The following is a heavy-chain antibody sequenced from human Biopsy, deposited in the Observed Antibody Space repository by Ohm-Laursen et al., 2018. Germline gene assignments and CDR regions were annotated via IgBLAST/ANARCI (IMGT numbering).Heavy chain of an antibody. CDR2: IIPILRTT. CDR1: TGTFNSYG. D-gene: IGHD2-2*01. V-gene: IGHV1-69*11. J-gene: IGHJ4*02. CDR3: AREAIGYQLPCDD. Sequence: SSVKVPCKAPTGTFNSYGIIWVRQAPGQGLEWMGRIIPILRTTAYAQTFLGRVTITADSPTSTVDMELTSLTSNDTAVYFCAREAIGYQLPCDDWGQGTLVTVSS.